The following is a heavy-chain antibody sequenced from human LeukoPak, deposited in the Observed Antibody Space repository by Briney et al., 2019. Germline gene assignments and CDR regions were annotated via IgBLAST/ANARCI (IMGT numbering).Heavy chain of an antibody. CDR3: ARDSLLWFGEPLNAFDI. CDR1: GFTVSSNY. J-gene: IGHJ3*02. V-gene: IGHV3-53*01. Sequence: GGSLRLSCAASGFTVSSNYMSWVRQAPGKGLEWVSVIYSGGSTYYADSVKGRFTISRDNSKNTLYLQMSSLRAEDTAVYYCARDSLLWFGEPLNAFDIWGQGTMVTVSS. CDR2: IYSGGST. D-gene: IGHD3-10*01.